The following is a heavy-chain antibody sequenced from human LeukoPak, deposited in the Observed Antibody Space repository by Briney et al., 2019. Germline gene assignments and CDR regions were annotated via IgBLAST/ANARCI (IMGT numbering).Heavy chain of an antibody. Sequence: GGSLRLSCAASGFTFSSYAMSWVRQAPGKGLEWVSVISGSGNTIYYADSVKGRFTISRDNSKNTLYLQMNSLRAEDTAVYYCARENGDYDGPDDAFDIWGQGTMVTVSS. D-gene: IGHD4-17*01. CDR2: ISGSGNTI. V-gene: IGHV3-23*01. J-gene: IGHJ3*02. CDR3: ARENGDYDGPDDAFDI. CDR1: GFTFSSYA.